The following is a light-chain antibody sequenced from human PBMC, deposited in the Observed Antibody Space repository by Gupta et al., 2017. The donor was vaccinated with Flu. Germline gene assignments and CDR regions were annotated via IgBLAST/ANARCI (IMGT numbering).Light chain of an antibody. Sequence: GTLSFAPGDRATLSCRASQSVDSNYLAWYQQKPGQAPRLLIYAAITRATGIPDRFSGSGSGTDFTLTISRLEPEDFAVYVCQQYDRPPRTFGQGTKLEIK. CDR2: AAI. J-gene: IGKJ2*01. CDR1: QSVDSNY. V-gene: IGKV3-20*01. CDR3: QQYDRPPRT.